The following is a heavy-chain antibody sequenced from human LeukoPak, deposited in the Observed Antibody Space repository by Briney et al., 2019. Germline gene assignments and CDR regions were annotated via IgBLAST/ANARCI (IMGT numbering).Heavy chain of an antibody. CDR2: IIPIFGTA. Sequence: ASVKVSCKASGGTFSSYAISWVPQAPGQGLEWMGRIIPIFGTANYAQKFQGRVTITTDESTSTAYMELSSLRSEDTAVYYCARGRTYYYDSSGYGAFDIWGQGTMVTVSS. D-gene: IGHD3-22*01. V-gene: IGHV1-69*05. CDR3: ARGRTYYYDSSGYGAFDI. J-gene: IGHJ3*02. CDR1: GGTFSSYA.